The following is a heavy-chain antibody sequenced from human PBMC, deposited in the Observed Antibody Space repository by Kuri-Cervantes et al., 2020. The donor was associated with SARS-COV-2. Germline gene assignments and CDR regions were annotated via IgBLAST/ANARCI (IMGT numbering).Heavy chain of an antibody. V-gene: IGHV3-21*01. D-gene: IGHD3-16*01. CDR2: ISSSSSYI. Sequence: GGSLRLSCAASGFTFSSYSMNWVRQAPGKGLEWVSSISSSSSYISYADSMKGRFTISRDNAKNSLYLQMNSLRAKDTAVYYCARGNYVMYSRWPTAPSDYWGQGTLVTVSS. CDR1: GFTFSSYS. CDR3: ARGNYVMYSRWPTAPSDY. J-gene: IGHJ4*02.